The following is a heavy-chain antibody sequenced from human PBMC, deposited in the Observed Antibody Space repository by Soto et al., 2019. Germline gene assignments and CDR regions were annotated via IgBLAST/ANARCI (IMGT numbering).Heavy chain of an antibody. J-gene: IGHJ6*02. CDR2: IKQDGSEK. Sequence: PVGSLRLSCAASGFTFSSYWMSWVRQAPGKGLEWVANIKQDGSEKYYVDSVKGRFTISRDNAKNSLYLQMNSLRAEDTAVYYCAREDYYGSGSYYNAYYYYGMDVWGQGTTVTVSS. V-gene: IGHV3-7*01. D-gene: IGHD3-10*01. CDR3: AREDYYGSGSYYNAYYYYGMDV. CDR1: GFTFSSYW.